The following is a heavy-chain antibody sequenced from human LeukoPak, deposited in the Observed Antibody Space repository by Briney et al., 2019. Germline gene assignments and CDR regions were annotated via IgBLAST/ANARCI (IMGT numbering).Heavy chain of an antibody. Sequence: ASVKVSCKASGYTFTSYYMHWVRQAPGQGLEWMGTINPSGGSTSYAQKFQGRVTMTRDTSTSTVYMELSSLRSEDTAVYYCARDPVNTAMDPQGFDYWGQGTLVTVSS. J-gene: IGHJ4*02. CDR2: INPSGGST. CDR1: GYTFTSYY. CDR3: ARDPVNTAMDPQGFDY. D-gene: IGHD5-18*01. V-gene: IGHV1-46*01.